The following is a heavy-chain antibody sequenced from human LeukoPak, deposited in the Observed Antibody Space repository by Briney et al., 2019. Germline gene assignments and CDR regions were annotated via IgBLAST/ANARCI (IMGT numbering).Heavy chain of an antibody. CDR1: GGSFSGYY. Sequence: SETLSLTCAVSGGSFSGYYWSWIRQPPGKGLEWTGEINVGGSTNYGPSLKSRVTISVDTAKYQFSLTLTSVTAADTAVYYCARGRNYYDNSGYYSLIFDHWGQGTLVTVSS. D-gene: IGHD3-22*01. CDR2: INVGGST. CDR3: ARGRNYYDNSGYYSLIFDH. J-gene: IGHJ4*02. V-gene: IGHV4-34*01.